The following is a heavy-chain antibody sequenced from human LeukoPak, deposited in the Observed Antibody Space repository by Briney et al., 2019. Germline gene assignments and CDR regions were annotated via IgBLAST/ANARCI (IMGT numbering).Heavy chain of an antibody. D-gene: IGHD3-3*01. V-gene: IGHV4-30-2*06. J-gene: IGHJ6*02. CDR1: GGSISSGGHP. CDR3: ARGPPYYDFWSGYYTKGYYYGMDV. CDR2: IYDSGST. Sequence: SETLSLTCIVSGGSISSGGHPWSWIRQSPGKGLEWIGYIYDSGSTFYNPSLKSRVTISVDTSKNQFSLKLSSVTAADTAVYYCARGPPYYDFWSGYYTKGYYYGMDVWGQGTTVTVSS.